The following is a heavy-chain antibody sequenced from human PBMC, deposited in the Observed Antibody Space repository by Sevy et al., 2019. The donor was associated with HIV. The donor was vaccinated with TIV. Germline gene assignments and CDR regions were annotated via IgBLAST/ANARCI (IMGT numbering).Heavy chain of an antibody. Sequence: GGSLRLSCAASGFTLSSYWMTWVRQAPGKGLEWVANMRQDGSEKSYVDSVKGRFTISRDNAKNSLYLQMNSLRAEDTAVYYCARGIYGSGSRLGLGYWGHGTLVTVSS. D-gene: IGHD3-10*01. CDR3: ARGIYGSGSRLGLGY. J-gene: IGHJ4*01. V-gene: IGHV3-7*01. CDR1: GFTLSSYW. CDR2: MRQDGSEK.